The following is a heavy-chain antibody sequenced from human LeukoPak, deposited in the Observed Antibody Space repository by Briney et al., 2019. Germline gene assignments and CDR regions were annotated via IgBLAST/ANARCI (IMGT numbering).Heavy chain of an antibody. CDR2: IIPIFGTA. V-gene: IGHV1-69*06. D-gene: IGHD2-15*01. J-gene: IGHJ6*04. CDR3: AREALYCSGGSCYSVRMDV. Sequence: ASVKVSCKASGGTFSSYAISWVRQAPGQGLEWMGGIIPIFGTANYAQKFQGRVTITADKSTSTAYMELSSLRSEDTAVYYCAREALYCSGGSCYSVRMDVWGKGTTVTVSX. CDR1: GGTFSSYA.